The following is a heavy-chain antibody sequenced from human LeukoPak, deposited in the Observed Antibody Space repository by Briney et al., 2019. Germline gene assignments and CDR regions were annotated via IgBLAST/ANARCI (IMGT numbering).Heavy chain of an antibody. CDR2: SDPNSGAT. CDR3: ARGEGGGWYYYYYYMDV. CDR1: GYTFTSYY. Sequence: ASVKVSCKASGYTFTSYYIHWLRQAPGQGFEWMGWSDPNSGATKYEHFQGRVTMTRDTSISTAYMELSRLRSDDTAVYYCARGEGGGWYYYYYYMDVWGKGTTVTISS. V-gene: IGHV1-2*02. D-gene: IGHD6-19*01. J-gene: IGHJ6*03.